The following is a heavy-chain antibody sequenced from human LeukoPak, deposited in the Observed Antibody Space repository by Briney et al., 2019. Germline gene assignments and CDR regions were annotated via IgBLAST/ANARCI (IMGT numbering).Heavy chain of an antibody. CDR1: GGSISSSSSIC. D-gene: IGHD6-13*01. V-gene: IGHV4-4*02. J-gene: IGHJ5*02. Sequence: ASETLSLTCAVSGGSISSSSSICWTWVRQPPGEGLEWIGEIYHNGATNYNPSLKSRVTISVDKSKNQFSLKLSSVTAADTAVYYCASRIAAADPLNWFDPWGQGTLVTVSS. CDR2: IYHNGAT. CDR3: ASRIAAADPLNWFDP.